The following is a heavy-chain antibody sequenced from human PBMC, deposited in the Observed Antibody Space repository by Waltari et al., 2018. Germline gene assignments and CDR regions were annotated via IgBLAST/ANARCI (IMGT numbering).Heavy chain of an antibody. CDR2: TYYRSKWFY. J-gene: IGHJ4*02. V-gene: IGHV6-1*01. Sequence: QVQLQQSGPGLVKPSQTLSLPCAISGDRVSTNSAAWIGVRLSPSRGLEWLGRTYYRSKWFYDYAVSVKSRITINPDTSKNQFSLHLNSVTPEDTAVYYCAREYSSSFDYWGQGTLVSVSS. D-gene: IGHD6-6*01. CDR3: AREYSSSFDY. CDR1: GDRVSTNSAA.